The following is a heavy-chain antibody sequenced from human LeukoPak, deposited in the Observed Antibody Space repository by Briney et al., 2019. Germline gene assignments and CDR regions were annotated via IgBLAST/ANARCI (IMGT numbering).Heavy chain of an antibody. CDR2: IFSNDEK. CDR1: GFSHSNAKMG. CDR3: ALINGANDGFDY. V-gene: IGHV2-26*01. J-gene: IGHJ4*02. Sequence: SGPTLVNPTETLTLTCTVSGFSHSNAKMGVTWIRQPPGKALEWLAHIFSNDEKSYNTSLKSRLTISKDTPKSQVVLTMTNMDPVDTATYYCALINGANDGFDYWGQGTLVTVSS. D-gene: IGHD4/OR15-4a*01.